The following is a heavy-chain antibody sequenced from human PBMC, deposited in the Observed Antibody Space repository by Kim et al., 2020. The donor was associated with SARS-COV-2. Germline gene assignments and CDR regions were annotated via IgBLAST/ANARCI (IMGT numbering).Heavy chain of an antibody. Sequence: GESLKISCKGSGYRFTTYWIGWVRQMPGKGLEWMGVIYPGDSDTRYSPSFQGQVTISTAYLQWSSLKASDTAIYYCARQFGVPCSSADCYAGDYYALDVW. D-gene: IGHD2-2*01. CDR2: IYPGDSDT. V-gene: IGHV5-51*01. CDR3: ARQFGVPCSSADCYAGDYYALDV. CDR1: GYRFTTYW. J-gene: IGHJ6*01.